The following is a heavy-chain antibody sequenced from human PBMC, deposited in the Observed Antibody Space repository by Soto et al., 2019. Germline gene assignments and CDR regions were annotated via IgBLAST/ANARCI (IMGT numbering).Heavy chain of an antibody. Sequence: QVQLVESGGGVVQPGRSLRLSCAASGFTFSSYAMHWVRQAPGKGLEWVAVISYDGSNKYYADSVKGRFTISRDNSKNTLYLQMNSLRAEDTDVYYCASSVGAQLLPFDYWGQGTLVTVSS. CDR1: GFTFSSYA. J-gene: IGHJ4*02. CDR3: ASSVGAQLLPFDY. D-gene: IGHD1-26*01. CDR2: ISYDGSNK. V-gene: IGHV3-30-3*01.